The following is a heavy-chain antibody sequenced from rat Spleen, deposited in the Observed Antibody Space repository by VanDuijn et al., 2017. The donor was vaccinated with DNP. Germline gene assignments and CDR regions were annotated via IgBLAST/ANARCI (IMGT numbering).Heavy chain of an antibody. J-gene: IGHJ2*01. Sequence: EVRLQESGPGLVKPSQSLSLTCSVTGYSITSDYWGWIRKFPGNKMEWIGHISYSGRATYNPSLKSRISITRDTSKNQFFLQLNSVTTEDTATYYCARWKIGPHYFDDWGQGVMVTVSS. CDR1: GYSITSDY. CDR2: ISYSGRA. V-gene: IGHV3-1*01. CDR3: ARWKIGPHYFDD. D-gene: IGHD1-5*01.